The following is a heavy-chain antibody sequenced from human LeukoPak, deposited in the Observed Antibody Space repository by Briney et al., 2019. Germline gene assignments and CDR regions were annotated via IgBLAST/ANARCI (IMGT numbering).Heavy chain of an antibody. V-gene: IGHV4-39*07. Sequence: SETLSLTCTVSGGSISGSSYYWGWIRQPPGKGLEWIGEIYHSGSTNYNPSLKSRVTISVDKSKNQFSLKLSSVTAADTAVYYCARGGGSIFGVVHFYGMDVWGQGTTVTVSS. CDR2: IYHSGST. CDR3: ARGGGSIFGVVHFYGMDV. D-gene: IGHD3-3*01. CDR1: GGSISGSSYY. J-gene: IGHJ6*02.